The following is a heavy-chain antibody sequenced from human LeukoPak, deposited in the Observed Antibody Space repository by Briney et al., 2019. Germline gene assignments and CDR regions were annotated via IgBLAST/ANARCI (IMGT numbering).Heavy chain of an antibody. CDR3: ASLPDYYDSSGSSLTVDY. J-gene: IGHJ4*02. D-gene: IGHD3-22*01. CDR2: ISSSSSTI. Sequence: GGSLRLSCAASGFTLSSYSMNWVRQAPGKGLEWVSYISSSSSTIYYADSVKGRFTISRDNAKNSLYLQMNSLRDEDTAVYYCASLPDYYDSSGSSLTVDYWGQGTLVTVSS. CDR1: GFTLSSYS. V-gene: IGHV3-48*02.